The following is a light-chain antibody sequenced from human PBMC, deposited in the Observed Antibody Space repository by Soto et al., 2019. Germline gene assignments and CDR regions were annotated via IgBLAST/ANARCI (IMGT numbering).Light chain of an antibody. Sequence: QSVLTRPPSASGSPGQSVTISCTGTSSDIGGYDYVSWFQHHPGRAPKLMIYELTKRPSGVPDRFSGSRSGNTASLTVSGLQAEDEADYYCSSYAGSNNVIFGGGTKLTVL. V-gene: IGLV2-8*01. CDR3: SSYAGSNNVI. CDR2: ELT. J-gene: IGLJ2*01. CDR1: SSDIGGYDY.